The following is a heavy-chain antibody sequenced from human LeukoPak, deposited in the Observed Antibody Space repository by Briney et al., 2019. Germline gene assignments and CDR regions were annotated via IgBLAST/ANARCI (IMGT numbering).Heavy chain of an antibody. CDR1: GGSISSYY. CDR2: IYYSGST. CDR3: ARNSGSSP. D-gene: IGHD1-26*01. Sequence: SETLSLTCTVSGGSISSYYWSWIRQPPGKGLEWIGYIYYSGSTSYNPSLKSRVTISVDTSKNQFSLKLSSVTAADTAVYYCARNSGSSPWGQGTLVTVSS. V-gene: IGHV4-59*01. J-gene: IGHJ4*02.